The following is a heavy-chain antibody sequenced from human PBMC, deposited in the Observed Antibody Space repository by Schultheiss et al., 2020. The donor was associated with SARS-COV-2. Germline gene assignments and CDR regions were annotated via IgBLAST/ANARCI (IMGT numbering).Heavy chain of an antibody. CDR1: GGPFSGAY. CDR2: INHSGTT. Sequence: SQTLSLTCAVYGGPFSGAYWSWIRQPPGKGLQWIGEINHSGTTNYNPSLKSRVTISVDTSKNQFSLKLSSVTAADTAVYYCARLPDRIVGATQAFDIWGQGTMVTVSS. J-gene: IGHJ3*02. V-gene: IGHV4-34*01. CDR3: ARLPDRIVGATQAFDI. D-gene: IGHD1-26*01.